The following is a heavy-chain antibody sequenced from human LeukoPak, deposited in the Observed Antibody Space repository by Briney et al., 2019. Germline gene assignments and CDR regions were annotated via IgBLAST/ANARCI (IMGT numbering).Heavy chain of an antibody. CDR3: ARDRLATRWFDP. V-gene: IGHV1-69*13. Sequence: SVKVSCEASGGTFSSYAISWVRQAPGQGLEWMGGIIPIFGTANYAQKFQGRVTITADESTSTAYMELSSLRSEDTAVYYCARDRLATRWFDPWGQGTLVTVSS. J-gene: IGHJ5*02. D-gene: IGHD6-19*01. CDR2: IIPIFGTA. CDR1: GGTFSSYA.